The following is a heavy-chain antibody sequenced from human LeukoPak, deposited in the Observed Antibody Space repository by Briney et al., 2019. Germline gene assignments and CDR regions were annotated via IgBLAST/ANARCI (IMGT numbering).Heavy chain of an antibody. Sequence: GGSLRLSCEASGFSFGGFALSWVRQAPGKGPEWVAIISGSGGSKFYADSVRGRFIISRDNANNTLYLEMNSLRAEDTAVYYCAKYSLGYGSAYLEYWGQGTRVTVSS. D-gene: IGHD2-15*01. CDR3: AKYSLGYGSAYLEY. J-gene: IGHJ4*02. CDR1: GFSFGGFA. CDR2: ISGSGGSK. V-gene: IGHV3-23*01.